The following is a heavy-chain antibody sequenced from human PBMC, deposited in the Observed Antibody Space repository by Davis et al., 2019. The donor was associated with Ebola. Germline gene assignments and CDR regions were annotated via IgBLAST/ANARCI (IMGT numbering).Heavy chain of an antibody. V-gene: IGHV3-23*01. D-gene: IGHD1-26*01. Sequence: GGSLRLSCAASGFTFSSYGMHWVCQAPGKGLEWVSTLGTSADTYYADSVKGRFTISRDNSKNTLYLQMNGLRVEDTAIYFCAKDTSNIWFDIWGQGTMVTVSS. CDR1: GFTFSSYG. J-gene: IGHJ3*02. CDR2: LGTSADT. CDR3: AKDTSNIWFDI.